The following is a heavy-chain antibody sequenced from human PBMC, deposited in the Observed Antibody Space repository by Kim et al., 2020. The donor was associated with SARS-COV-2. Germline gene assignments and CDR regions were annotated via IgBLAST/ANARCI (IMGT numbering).Heavy chain of an antibody. D-gene: IGHD3-3*01. Sequence: ASVKVSCKASGYTFTSYAMNWVRQAPGQGLEWMGWINTNTGNPTYAQGFTGRFVFSLDTSVSTAYLQISSLKAEDTAVYYCAREGAKKYYDFWSGYFDYWGQGTLVTVSS. CDR1: GYTFTSYA. V-gene: IGHV7-4-1*02. J-gene: IGHJ4*02. CDR2: INTNTGNP. CDR3: AREGAKKYYDFWSGYFDY.